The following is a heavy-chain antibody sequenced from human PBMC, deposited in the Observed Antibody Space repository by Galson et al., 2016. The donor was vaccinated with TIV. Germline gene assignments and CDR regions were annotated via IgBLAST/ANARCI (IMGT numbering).Heavy chain of an antibody. CDR3: TAGLHNSGGMDH. CDR1: GFAFNTWA. V-gene: IGHV3-15*05. Sequence: SLRLSCAASGFAFNTWAMSWVRQAPGKGLEWVGRIKNRDYGGTTDYAEPVKGRFTISRDDAKDGLFLQMDSLKTEDTAIYYRTAGLHNSGGMDHWGQGTLVTVSS. J-gene: IGHJ4*02. D-gene: IGHD7-27*01. CDR2: IKNRDYGGTT.